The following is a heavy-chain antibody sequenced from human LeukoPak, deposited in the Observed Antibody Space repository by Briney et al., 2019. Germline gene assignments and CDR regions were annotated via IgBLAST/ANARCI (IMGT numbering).Heavy chain of an antibody. D-gene: IGHD2-21*01. CDR3: VREGEHCYDHSASFDY. J-gene: IGHJ4*02. V-gene: IGHV3-30*04. Sequence: PGGSLRLSCAASGFTLTGYLVHWVRQAPGKGLEWVAVMSFEGYVYCAESLKDRFTVSRDNSKNMIYLHMNSLRAVDTALYYCVREGEHCYDHSASFDYWGQGTMVTVSS. CDR2: MSFEGYV. CDR1: GFTLTGYL.